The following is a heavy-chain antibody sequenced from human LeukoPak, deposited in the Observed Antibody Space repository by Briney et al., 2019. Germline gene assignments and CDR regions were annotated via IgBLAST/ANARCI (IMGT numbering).Heavy chain of an antibody. CDR3: AKSGNYQLLSRLY. J-gene: IGHJ4*02. Sequence: PGGSLRLSCAASGFSFSNYAMSWVRQAPGKGLEWVSAISGSGGSTNYADSVKGRFTISRDNSKNTLYLQMNSLRAEDTAVYYCAKSGNYQLLSRLYWGQGTLVTVSS. CDR2: ISGSGGST. V-gene: IGHV3-23*01. CDR1: GFSFSNYA. D-gene: IGHD2-2*01.